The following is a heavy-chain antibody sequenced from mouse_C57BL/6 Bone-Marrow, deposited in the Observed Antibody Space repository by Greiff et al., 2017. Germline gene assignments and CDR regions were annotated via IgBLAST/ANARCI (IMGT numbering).Heavy chain of an antibody. CDR3: ARSAYDYACALDY. CDR1: GYTFTDHT. CDR2: IYPRDGST. D-gene: IGHD2-4*01. J-gene: IGHJ4*01. V-gene: IGHV1-78*01. Sequence: VQLQQSDAELVKPGASVKISCKVSGYTFTDHTIHWMKQRPEQGLEWIGYIYPRDGSTKYNEKFKGKATLTADKPANTAHMPLNSLTSEDSAVYFCARSAYDYACALDYWGQGTSVTVAS.